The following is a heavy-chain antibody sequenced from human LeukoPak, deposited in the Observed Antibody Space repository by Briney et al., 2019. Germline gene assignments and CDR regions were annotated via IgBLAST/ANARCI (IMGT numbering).Heavy chain of an antibody. V-gene: IGHV1-69*13. CDR1: GGTFSSYD. J-gene: IGHJ6*02. D-gene: IGHD3-3*01. Sequence: ASVKVSCKASGGTFSSYDISWVRQAPGQGLEWMGGIIPIFGTANYAQKFQGRVTITADESTSTAYMELSSLRSEDTAVYYCARADYYDFWSGSRRQYYYYYGMDVWGQGTTVTVSS. CDR2: IIPIFGTA. CDR3: ARADYYDFWSGSRRQYYYYYGMDV.